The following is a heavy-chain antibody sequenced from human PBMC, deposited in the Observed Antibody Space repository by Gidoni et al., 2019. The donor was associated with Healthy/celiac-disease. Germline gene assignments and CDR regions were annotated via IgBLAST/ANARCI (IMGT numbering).Heavy chain of an antibody. J-gene: IGHJ4*02. CDR2: ISAYNGNT. V-gene: IGHV1-18*01. D-gene: IGHD6-13*01. Sequence: QVQLVQSGAEVNKPGASVTVSCKASGHTFTSDGISWVRQAPGQGLEWMGWISAYNGNTNYAQKPQGRVTMTTDTSTSTAYRELRSLRSDDTAVYYCARDRGYSNPLDYWGQGTLVTVSS. CDR1: GHTFTSDG. CDR3: ARDRGYSNPLDY.